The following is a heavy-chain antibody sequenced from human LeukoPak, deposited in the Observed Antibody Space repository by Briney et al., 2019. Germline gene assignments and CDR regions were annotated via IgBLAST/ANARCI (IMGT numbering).Heavy chain of an antibody. CDR1: GFTFSSYS. D-gene: IGHD1-26*01. V-gene: IGHV3-21*01. Sequence: GGSLRLSCAAPGFTFSSYSMNWVRQAPGKGLEWVSSISSSSSYIYYADSVKGRFTISRDNAKNSLYLQMNSLRAEDTAVYYCARDPSLLARYPYFDYWGQGTLVTVSS. CDR3: ARDPSLLARYPYFDY. J-gene: IGHJ4*02. CDR2: ISSSSSYI.